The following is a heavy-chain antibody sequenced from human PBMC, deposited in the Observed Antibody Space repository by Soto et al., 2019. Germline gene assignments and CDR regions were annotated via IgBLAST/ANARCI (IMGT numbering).Heavy chain of an antibody. Sequence: LSLTCTVSGDSINNYYWSWIRQPPGKGLEWIGYIYYIGTTNYNPSLKSRGTISVDTSKNQFSLKLSSVTAADTAVYYCATLQGSGNYARDHWGRGTLVTVSS. V-gene: IGHV4-59*01. CDR3: ATLQGSGNYARDH. CDR2: IYYIGTT. J-gene: IGHJ4*02. CDR1: GDSINNYY. D-gene: IGHD1-26*01.